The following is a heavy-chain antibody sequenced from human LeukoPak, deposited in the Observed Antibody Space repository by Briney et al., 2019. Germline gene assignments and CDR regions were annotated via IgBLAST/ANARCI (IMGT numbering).Heavy chain of an antibody. CDR2: IWYDGSNK. J-gene: IGHJ4*02. V-gene: IGHV3-33*01. CDR3: ARDALDSSSWYYFDY. Sequence: PRGSLRLSCAASGFTFSSYGMHWVRQAPGKGLEWVAVIWYDGSNKYYADSVKGRFTISRDNSKNTLYLQMNSLRAEDTAVYYCARDALDSSSWYYFDYWGQGTLVTVSS. D-gene: IGHD6-13*01. CDR1: GFTFSSYG.